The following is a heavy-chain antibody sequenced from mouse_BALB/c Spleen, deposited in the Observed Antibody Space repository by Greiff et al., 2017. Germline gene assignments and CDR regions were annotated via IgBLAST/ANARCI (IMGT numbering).Heavy chain of an antibody. V-gene: IGHV14-1*02. D-gene: IGHD2-12*01. Sequence: EVMLVESGAELVRPGALVKLSCKASGFNIKDYYMHWVKQRPEQGLEWIGWIDPETGNTIYDPKFQGRASITADTSSNTAYLQLSSLTSEDTAVYYCARFYYSSGSGFAYWGQGTLVTVSA. J-gene: IGHJ3*01. CDR1: GFNIKDYY. CDR3: ARFYYSSGSGFAY. CDR2: IDPETGNT.